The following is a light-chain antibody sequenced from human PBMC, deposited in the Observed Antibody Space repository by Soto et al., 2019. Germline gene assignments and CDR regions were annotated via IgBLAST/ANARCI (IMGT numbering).Light chain of an antibody. V-gene: IGKV1-5*01. Sequence: IQITHSPSTLTSSXGDRVTITCRASHNIERWMAWYQQKPGKAPSLLIFDASTLHSGVPSRFSGSGSGTDFTLTISSLQPDDFATYYCQQFAISTTFGQGTKVDIK. CDR1: HNIERW. CDR2: DAS. J-gene: IGKJ1*01. CDR3: QQFAISTT.